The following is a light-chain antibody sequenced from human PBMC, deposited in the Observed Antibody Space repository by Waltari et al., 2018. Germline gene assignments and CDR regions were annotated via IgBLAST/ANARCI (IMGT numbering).Light chain of an antibody. J-gene: IGKJ1*01. Sequence: DIQMTQSPMSLSASVGDRVTITCRASQFISTYLNWYQHRPGEAPNLLIYAASTLQSGVPSRFTGSGSGTDFTLTITNLQPDDFATYYCQQTYTIPPWTFGQGTKVEI. CDR1: QFISTY. V-gene: IGKV1-39*01. CDR3: QQTYTIPPWT. CDR2: AAS.